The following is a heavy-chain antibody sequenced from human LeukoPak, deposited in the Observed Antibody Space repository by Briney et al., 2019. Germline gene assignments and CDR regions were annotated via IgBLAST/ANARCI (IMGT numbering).Heavy chain of an antibody. CDR1: GYTFTSYY. V-gene: IGHV1-46*01. J-gene: IGHJ5*02. CDR3: ARDNSVGDYAWWFDP. D-gene: IGHD1-26*01. Sequence: ASVKVSCKASGYTFTSYYMHWVRRAPGQGLEWMGLINPSGGTTRYAQKFQGRVTMTRDLSTSTDYMGLSSLRSDDTAVYFCARDNSVGDYAWWFDPWGQGTLVTVSS. CDR2: INPSGGTT.